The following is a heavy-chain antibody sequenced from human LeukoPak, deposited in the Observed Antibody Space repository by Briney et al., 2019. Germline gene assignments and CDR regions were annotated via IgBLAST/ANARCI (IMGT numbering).Heavy chain of an antibody. V-gene: IGHV4-34*01. CDR1: GGSFSGYY. D-gene: IGHD3-22*01. CDR2: INHSGST. CDR3: ARGPGNYYDSSGYYLDY. J-gene: IGHJ4*02. Sequence: SETLSLTCAVYGGSFSGYYWSWIRQPPGKGLEWIGEINHSGSTNYNPSLKSRVTISVDTSKNQFSLKLSSATAADTAVYYCARGPGNYYDSSGYYLDYWGQGTLVTVSS.